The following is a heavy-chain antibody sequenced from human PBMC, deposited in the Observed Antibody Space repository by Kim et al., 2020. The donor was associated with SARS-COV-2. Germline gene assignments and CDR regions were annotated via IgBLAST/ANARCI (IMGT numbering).Heavy chain of an antibody. CDR3: ASSRHTYYYDSSGYDAFDI. J-gene: IGHJ3*02. CDR2: ISSSSSTI. V-gene: IGHV3-48*04. D-gene: IGHD3-22*01. Sequence: GGSLRLSCAASGFTFSSYSMNWVRQAPGKGLEWVSYISSSSSTIYYADSVKGRFTISRDNAKNSLYLQMNSLRAEDTAVYYCASSRHTYYYDSSGYDAFDIWGQGTMVTVSS. CDR1: GFTFSSYS.